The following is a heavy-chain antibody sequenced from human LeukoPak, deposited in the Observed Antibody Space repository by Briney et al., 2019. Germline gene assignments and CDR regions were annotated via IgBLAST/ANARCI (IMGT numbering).Heavy chain of an antibody. CDR2: INPNSGGT. J-gene: IGHJ4*02. D-gene: IGHD1-26*01. V-gene: IGHV1-2*02. CDR3: ARGSSGNYAHFHF. CDR1: GYTFTGYY. Sequence: ASVKVSCKASGYTFTGYYMHWVRQAPGQGLEWMGWINPNSGGTNYAQKFQGRVAMTRDTSISTAYMELSRLRSDDTAVYYCARGSSGNYAHFHFWGQGTLVTVSS.